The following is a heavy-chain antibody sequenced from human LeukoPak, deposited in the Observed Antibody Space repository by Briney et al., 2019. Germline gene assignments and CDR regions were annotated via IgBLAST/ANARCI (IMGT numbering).Heavy chain of an antibody. CDR3: ARGLFNYYYYYYMDV. V-gene: IGHV4-34*01. CDR2: INHSGST. D-gene: IGHD3-10*01. J-gene: IGHJ6*03. CDR1: GGSFSGYY. Sequence: SETLSLTCAVYGGSFSGYYWSWIRQPPGNGLEWSGEINHSGSTNYNPSLKSRVTISVDTSKNQFSLKLSSVTAADTAVYYCARGLFNYYYYYYMDVWGKGTTVTVSS.